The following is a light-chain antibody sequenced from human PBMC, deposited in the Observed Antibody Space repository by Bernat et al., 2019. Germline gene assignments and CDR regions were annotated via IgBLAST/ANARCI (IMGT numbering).Light chain of an antibody. CDR3: QQYKNYIT. V-gene: IGKV1-5*03. Sequence: DIQMTQSPSTLSASVGDRVTITCRASQSISDWLAWYQQKPGKAPKLLIYKASSLESGVPSRFSGSGSATEFTLTISSLQPDDSAMYYCQQYKNYITFGQWTRLEIK. CDR1: QSISDW. CDR2: KAS. J-gene: IGKJ5*01.